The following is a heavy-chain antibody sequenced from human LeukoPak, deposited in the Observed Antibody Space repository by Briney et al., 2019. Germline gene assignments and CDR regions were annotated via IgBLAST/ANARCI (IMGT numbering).Heavy chain of an antibody. V-gene: IGHV4-39*07. CDR1: GGSISSSSYY. Sequence: PSETLSLTCTVSGGSISSSSYYWGWIRQPPGKGLEWIGSISYSGSTYYNPSLKSRVTISVDTSKNQFSLKLSSVTAADTAVYCCARAPDSYYFDYWGQGTLVTVSS. CDR3: ARAPDSYYFDY. CDR2: ISYSGST. J-gene: IGHJ4*02.